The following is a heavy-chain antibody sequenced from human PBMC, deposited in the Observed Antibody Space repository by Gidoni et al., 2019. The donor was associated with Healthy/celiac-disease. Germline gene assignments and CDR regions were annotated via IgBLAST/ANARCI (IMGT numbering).Heavy chain of an antibody. CDR1: GYSFTSYW. V-gene: IGHV5-51*01. Sequence: EVQLVQSGAEVKKPGESLKISCKGSGYSFTSYWIGGVRQMPGKGLEWMGIIYPGDSDTRYSPSFQGQVTISADKSISTAYLQWSSLKASDTAMYYCARQPRAVAGPNYFDYWGQGTLVTVSS. D-gene: IGHD6-19*01. J-gene: IGHJ4*02. CDR2: IYPGDSDT. CDR3: ARQPRAVAGPNYFDY.